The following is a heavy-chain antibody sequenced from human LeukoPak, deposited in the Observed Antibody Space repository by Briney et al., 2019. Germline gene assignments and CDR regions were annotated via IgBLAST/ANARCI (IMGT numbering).Heavy chain of an antibody. J-gene: IGHJ4*02. CDR1: GFNFNNYA. Sequence: GGSLRLSCAGSGFNFNNYAMHWVRQAPGKGLEWLSGISWNSGTRGYADSVKGRFTISRDNAKNSLYLQMNSLRAEETAIYYCARDKNYYDSSGRRKVTDYWGQGTLVTVSS. CDR3: ARDKNYYDSSGRRKVTDY. D-gene: IGHD3-22*01. V-gene: IGHV3-9*01. CDR2: ISWNSGTR.